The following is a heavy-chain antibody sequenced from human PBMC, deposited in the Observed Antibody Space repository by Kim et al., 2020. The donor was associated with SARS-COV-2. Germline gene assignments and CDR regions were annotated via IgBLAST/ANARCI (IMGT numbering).Heavy chain of an antibody. V-gene: IGHV4-59*13. CDR3: ARDQILTAYNENHGLAV. Sequence: SETLSLTCTVSGGSITGYYWSWIRQPPGKGLEWIGFAYYSGSTNYNPSLRSRVTISFDTSKNQFSLKLSSVTAADTAVYYCARDQILTAYNENHGLAVWGQGTRVTVS. CDR2: AYYSGST. J-gene: IGHJ6*02. CDR1: GGSITGYY. D-gene: IGHD3-9*01.